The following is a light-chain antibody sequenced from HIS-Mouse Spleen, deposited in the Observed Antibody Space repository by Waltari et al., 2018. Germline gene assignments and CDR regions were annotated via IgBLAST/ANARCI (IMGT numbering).Light chain of an antibody. V-gene: IGLV2-14*03. CDR1: SSDVGGYNY. CDR3: SSYTSSSFNVV. J-gene: IGLJ2*01. Sequence: QSALTQPASVSGSPGQSITTSCTRTSSDVGGYNYVSWYQQHPGKAPKLMIYDVSNRPSGVSNRFSGSKSGNTASLTISGLQAEDEADYYCSSYTSSSFNVVFGGGTKLTVL. CDR2: DVS.